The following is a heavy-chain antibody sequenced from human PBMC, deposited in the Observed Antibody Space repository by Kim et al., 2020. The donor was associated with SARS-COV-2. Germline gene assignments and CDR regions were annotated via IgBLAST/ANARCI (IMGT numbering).Heavy chain of an antibody. Sequence: RIGYGDSVKGRFTVSRDKAKDTLDLQMDSLRIEETGCYYCTRDLVPGGADYWGQGTLVTVSS. V-gene: IGHV3-9*01. J-gene: IGHJ4*02. CDR3: TRDLVPGGADY. D-gene: IGHD6-6*01. CDR2: RI.